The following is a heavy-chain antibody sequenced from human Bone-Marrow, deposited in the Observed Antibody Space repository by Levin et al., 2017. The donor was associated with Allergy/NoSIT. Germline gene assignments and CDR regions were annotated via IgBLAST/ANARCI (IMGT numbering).Heavy chain of an antibody. CDR2: IYYTGTT. CDR3: SRDTTTRPRVFDY. V-gene: IGHV4-59*01. Sequence: GSLRLSCTVSGGSLSSYFWSWVRQPPGKGLEWIGSIYYTGTTNYNPSLKGRVTMSQDTSKSGVSLRLNSVTAADTAVYYCSRDTTTRPRVFDYWGQGTLVTVSS. J-gene: IGHJ4*02. D-gene: IGHD1-1*01. CDR1: GGSLSSYF.